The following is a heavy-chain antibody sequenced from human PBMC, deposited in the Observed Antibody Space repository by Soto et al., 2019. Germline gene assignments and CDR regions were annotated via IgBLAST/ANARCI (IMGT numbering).Heavy chain of an antibody. CDR3: VRGYSSSFDY. CDR1: GDSVSSISAS. CDR2: TYYRSKWTN. Sequence: PSQTLSLTCAISGDSVSSISASWNWIRQSPSRGLEWLGRTYYRSKWTNDYAVSVKSRITINPDTSKNQFSLQLSSVTPEDTVMYYCVRGYSSSFDYWGQGTLVTVSS. D-gene: IGHD2-15*01. J-gene: IGHJ4*02. V-gene: IGHV6-1*01.